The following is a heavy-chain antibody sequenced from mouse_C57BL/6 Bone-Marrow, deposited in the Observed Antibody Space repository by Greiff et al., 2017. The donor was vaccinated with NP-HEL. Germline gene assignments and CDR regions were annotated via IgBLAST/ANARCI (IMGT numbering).Heavy chain of an antibody. CDR2: IDPEDGDT. CDR3: TTPYYGSSYWYFDV. J-gene: IGHJ1*03. CDR1: GFNIKDYY. Sequence: EVKLQESGAELVRPGASVKLSCTASGFNIKDYYMHWVKQRPEQGLEWIGRIDPEDGDTEYAPKFQGKATMTADTSSNTAYLQLSSLTSEDTAVYYCTTPYYGSSYWYFDVWGTGTTVTVSS. V-gene: IGHV14-1*01. D-gene: IGHD1-1*01.